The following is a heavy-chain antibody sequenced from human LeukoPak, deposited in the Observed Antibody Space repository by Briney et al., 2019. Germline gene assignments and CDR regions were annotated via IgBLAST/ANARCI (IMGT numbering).Heavy chain of an antibody. CDR1: GFTFSDYY. CDR3: ERFATSSVTTFNYYYYGMDV. CDR2: ISSSGSTI. V-gene: IGHV3-11*01. Sequence: PGGSLRLSCAASGFTFSDYYMSWIRQAPGKGLEWVSYISSSGSTIYYADSVKGRFTISRDNAKNSLYLQMNSLRAEDTAVYYCERFATSSVTTFNYYYYGMDVWGQGTTVTVSS. J-gene: IGHJ6*02. D-gene: IGHD4-17*01.